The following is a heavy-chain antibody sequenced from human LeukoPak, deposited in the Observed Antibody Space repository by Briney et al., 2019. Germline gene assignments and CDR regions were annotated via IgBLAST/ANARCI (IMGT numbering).Heavy chain of an antibody. J-gene: IGHJ6*03. V-gene: IGHV1-69*05. CDR1: GGTFSSYA. CDR2: IIPIFGTA. D-gene: IGHD3-22*01. Sequence: SVKVSCKASGGTFSSYAISWVRQAPGQGLEWMGGIIPIFGTANYAQKFQGRVTITTDESTSTAYMELSSLRSEDTAVYYCARGALYYYDSSPRSYYYYMDVWGKGTTVTVSS. CDR3: ARGALYYYDSSPRSYYYYMDV.